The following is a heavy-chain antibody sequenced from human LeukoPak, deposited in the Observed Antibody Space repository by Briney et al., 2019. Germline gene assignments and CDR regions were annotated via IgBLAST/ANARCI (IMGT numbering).Heavy chain of an antibody. CDR3: AKRLSASDWFEVDY. Sequence: GGSLRLSCAASGFTFSTYAMTWVRQAPGKGLEWLSTLDSVRNTHYADSVKGRFTISRDNSKNTVHLQMNRLRAEDTAVYYCAKRLSASDWFEVDYWGQGTLVIVSS. J-gene: IGHJ4*02. D-gene: IGHD3-9*01. CDR1: GFTFSTYA. CDR2: LDSVRNT. V-gene: IGHV3-23*01.